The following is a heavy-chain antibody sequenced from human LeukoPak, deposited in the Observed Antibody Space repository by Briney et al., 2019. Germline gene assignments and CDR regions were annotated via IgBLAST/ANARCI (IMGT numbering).Heavy chain of an antibody. CDR3: ARTRGSGWWNYYYGMDV. J-gene: IGHJ6*02. Sequence: ASETLSLTCTVSGGSISSYYWSWIRQPAGKGLEWIGRIYTSGSTNYNPSLKSRVTMSVDTSKNQFSLKLSSVTAADTAVYYCARTRGSGWWNYYYGMDVWGQGTTVTVSS. CDR2: IYTSGST. V-gene: IGHV4-4*07. CDR1: GGSISSYY. D-gene: IGHD6-19*01.